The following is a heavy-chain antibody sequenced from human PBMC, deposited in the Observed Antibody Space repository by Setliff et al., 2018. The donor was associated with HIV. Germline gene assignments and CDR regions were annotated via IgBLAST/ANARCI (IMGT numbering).Heavy chain of an antibody. CDR3: ARDWVDDSKTYGMDV. CDR1: GYTFTSYY. Sequence: ASVKVSCKASGYTFTSYYMHWVRQAPGQGLEWMGIINPSGGSTSYAQKFQGRVTMTRDTSTSTVYMELSSLRSDDTAVYYCARDWVDDSKTYGMDVWGQGTTVTVSS. J-gene: IGHJ6*02. CDR2: INPSGGST. D-gene: IGHD3-22*01. V-gene: IGHV1-46*01.